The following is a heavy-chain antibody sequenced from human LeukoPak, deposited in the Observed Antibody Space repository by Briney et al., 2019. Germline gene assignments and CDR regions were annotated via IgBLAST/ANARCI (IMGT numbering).Heavy chain of an antibody. D-gene: IGHD4-23*01. CDR3: ARFYGGNSGYYFDY. V-gene: IGHV3-23*01. CDR2: ISGSGGST. J-gene: IGHJ4*02. CDR1: GFTFSSYA. Sequence: GGSLRLSCAASGFTFSSYAMSWVRQAPGKGLEWVSAISGSGGSTYYADSVKGRFTISRDNAKNSLYLQMNSLRAEDTAVYYCARFYGGNSGYYFDYWGQGTLVTVSS.